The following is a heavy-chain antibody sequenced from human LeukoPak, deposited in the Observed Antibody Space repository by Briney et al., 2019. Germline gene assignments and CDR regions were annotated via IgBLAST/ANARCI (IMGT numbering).Heavy chain of an antibody. D-gene: IGHD3-22*01. V-gene: IGHV1-8*01. CDR2: MNPNSGNT. Sequence: GASVKVSCKASGYTFTSYDINWVRQATGQGLEWMGWMNPNSGNTGYAQKFQGRVTMTRNTSISTAYMELSSLRSEDTAVYYCARVTYSSAITMIVVANYYYYYMDVWGKGTTVTISS. CDR1: GYTFTSYD. CDR3: ARVTYSSAITMIVVANYYYYYMDV. J-gene: IGHJ6*03.